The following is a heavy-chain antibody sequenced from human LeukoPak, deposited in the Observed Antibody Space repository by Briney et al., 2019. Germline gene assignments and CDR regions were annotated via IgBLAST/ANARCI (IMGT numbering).Heavy chain of an antibody. V-gene: IGHV3-30-3*01. Sequence: GGSLRLSCEASGFTFSSYAMHWVRQAPGKGLEWVAVISYDGSNKYYADSVKGRFTISRDNSKNTLYLQMNSLRAEDTAVYYCASSYGSGSPFDYWGQGTLVTVSS. CDR3: ASSYGSGSPFDY. J-gene: IGHJ4*02. CDR2: ISYDGSNK. CDR1: GFTFSSYA. D-gene: IGHD3-10*01.